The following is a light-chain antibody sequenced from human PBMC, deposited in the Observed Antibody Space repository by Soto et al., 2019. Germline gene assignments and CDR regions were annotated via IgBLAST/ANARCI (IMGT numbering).Light chain of an antibody. CDR3: QSYDSGLTYV. CDR2: GNS. V-gene: IGLV1-40*01. J-gene: IGLJ1*01. Sequence: QSVLTQPPSVSGAPGQRVTISCTGSSSNIGAGYDVHWYQQLPGTAPKLLIYGNSNRPSGVPDRFSGSKSGTSASLAITGLQAEDQADYYCQSYDSGLTYVFGTGTQVTVL. CDR1: SSNIGAGYD.